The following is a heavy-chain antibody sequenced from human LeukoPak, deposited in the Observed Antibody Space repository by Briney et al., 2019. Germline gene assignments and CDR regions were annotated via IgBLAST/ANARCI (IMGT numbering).Heavy chain of an antibody. J-gene: IGHJ4*02. CDR3: GRHGLPCWNYDF. Sequence: PSETLSLTCTVSGGSMTNYCWTWIRQPPGKGLEWIGYIYYSGNTIYNPSLESRVTMSVDMSKNQFSLNLSSVTAADTAIYYCGRHGLPCWNYDFWGQGTLVTVSS. V-gene: IGHV4-59*08. CDR1: GGSMTNYC. CDR2: IYYSGNT. D-gene: IGHD1-7*01.